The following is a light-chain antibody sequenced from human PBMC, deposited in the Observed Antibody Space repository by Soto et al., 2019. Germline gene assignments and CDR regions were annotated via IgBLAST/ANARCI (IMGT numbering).Light chain of an antibody. J-gene: IGKJ2*01. V-gene: IGKV3-20*01. CDR1: QSLSSSK. CDR3: QQYDSSPRT. CDR2: GAS. Sequence: EVVLTQSPGTLSLSPGERATLPCRASQSLSSSKLVWYQQKPVQAPRLLIYGASSRATGIPDRFIGSGSGTDFTLTISRLEPDDVAVYYCQQYDSSPRTFGQGTKLEIK.